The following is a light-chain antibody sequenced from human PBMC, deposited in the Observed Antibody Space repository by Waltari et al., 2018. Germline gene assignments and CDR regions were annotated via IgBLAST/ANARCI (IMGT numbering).Light chain of an antibody. CDR1: SLRCHY. J-gene: IGLJ2*01. CDR3: NSRDSSDDYQL. CDR2: GKS. Sequence: SSELTQDPAVSVALGQTVRITCQGASLRCHYASWYQQKPGQAPRLLIYGKSNRRPSGISDRFSGSSSGNTASLTITGAQAEDEADYYCNSRDSSDDYQLFGGGTK. V-gene: IGLV3-19*01.